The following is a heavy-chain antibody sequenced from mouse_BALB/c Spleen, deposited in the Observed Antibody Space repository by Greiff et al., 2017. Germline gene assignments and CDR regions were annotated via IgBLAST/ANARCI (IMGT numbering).Heavy chain of an antibody. Sequence: DVHLVESGGGLVQPGGSRKLSCAASGFTFSSFGMHWVRQAPEKGLEWVAYISSGSSTIYYADTVKGRFTISRDNPKNTLFLQMTSLRSEDTAMYYCARRGLTGDAMDYWGQGTSVTVSS. CDR2: ISSGSSTI. CDR3: ARRGLTGDAMDY. J-gene: IGHJ4*01. D-gene: IGHD4-1*01. CDR1: GFTFSSFG. V-gene: IGHV5-17*02.